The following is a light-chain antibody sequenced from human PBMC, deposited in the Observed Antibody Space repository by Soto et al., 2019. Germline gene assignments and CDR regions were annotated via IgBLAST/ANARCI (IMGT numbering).Light chain of an antibody. CDR1: QSVRSN. Sequence: EIVMTQSPVTLSVSPGERATFSCAASQSVRSNLAWYQQKPGQAPNLLIYGAFTRATGIPARFSGTGSGTEFTLTISSLQSEDFALYYCQQYNDWPLTFGQGTKEDIK. V-gene: IGKV3-15*01. J-gene: IGKJ1*01. CDR2: GAF. CDR3: QQYNDWPLT.